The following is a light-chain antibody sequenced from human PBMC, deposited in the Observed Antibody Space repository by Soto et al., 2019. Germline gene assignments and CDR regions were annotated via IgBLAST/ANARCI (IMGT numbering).Light chain of an antibody. Sequence: SYELTQPPSVSVSPGQTASITCSGDKLGDKYACWYQQKPGQSPVLVTYQDSKRPSGIPERFSGSNSGNTAALTISGTQAMDEADYYCQAWDSSTASYVFGTGTKVTVL. CDR3: QAWDSSTASYV. V-gene: IGLV3-1*01. CDR2: QDS. J-gene: IGLJ1*01. CDR1: KLGDKY.